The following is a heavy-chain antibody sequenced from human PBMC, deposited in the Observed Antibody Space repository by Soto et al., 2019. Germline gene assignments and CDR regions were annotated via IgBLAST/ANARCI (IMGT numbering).Heavy chain of an antibody. Sequence: SETLSLTCTVSGGSISSGDYYWSWIRQPPGKGLEWIGYIYYSGSTYYNPSLKSRVTISVDTSKNQFSLKLSSVTAADTAVYYCARDGQSGLGELSSADAFDIWGQGTMVTVSS. CDR3: ARDGQSGLGELSSADAFDI. CDR2: IYYSGST. CDR1: GGSISSGDYY. J-gene: IGHJ3*02. V-gene: IGHV4-30-4*01. D-gene: IGHD3-16*02.